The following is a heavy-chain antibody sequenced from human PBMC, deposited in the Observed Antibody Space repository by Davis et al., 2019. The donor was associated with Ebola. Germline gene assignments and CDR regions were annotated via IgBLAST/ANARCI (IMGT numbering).Heavy chain of an antibody. J-gene: IGHJ4*02. Sequence: GESLKISCAASGFTFSSYAMSWVRQAPGKGLEWVSSISSSSSYIYYADSVKGRFTISRDNAKNSLYLQMNSLRAEDTAVYYCARVWLGGYEFDYWGQGTLVTVSS. CDR3: ARVWLGGYEFDY. D-gene: IGHD5-12*01. V-gene: IGHV3-21*01. CDR1: GFTFSSYA. CDR2: ISSSSSYI.